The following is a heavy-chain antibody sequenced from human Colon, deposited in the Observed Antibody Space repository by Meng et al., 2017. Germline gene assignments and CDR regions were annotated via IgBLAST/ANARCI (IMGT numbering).Heavy chain of an antibody. Sequence: QVQLQESGPGLVKPSQTLSLTSPVSGVSLSSGNNQWSWTRQPPGKGPEYIGYIYYDGNTYYNPSLKSRVTISIDTSKNQFSLRLNSVTAADTAVYYCAREFYVDTAMVIDSWGQGTLVTVSS. D-gene: IGHD5-18*01. V-gene: IGHV4-30-4*01. CDR3: AREFYVDTAMVIDS. CDR1: GVSLSSGNNQ. CDR2: IYYDGNT. J-gene: IGHJ4*02.